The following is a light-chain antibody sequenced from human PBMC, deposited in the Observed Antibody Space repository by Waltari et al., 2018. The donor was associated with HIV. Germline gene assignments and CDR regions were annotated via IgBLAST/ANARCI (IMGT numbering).Light chain of an antibody. J-gene: IGKJ5*01. CDR3: QQYNNWPPIT. CDR2: GAS. V-gene: IGKV3-15*01. Sequence: IVMTQSPATLSVSPGDRATLPCRASQSISNNLVWYQQKPGQAPRLLIYGASTRATGIPARFSGSGSGTEFTLTISSLQSEDFAVYYCQQYNNWPPITFGQGTRLEIK. CDR1: QSISNN.